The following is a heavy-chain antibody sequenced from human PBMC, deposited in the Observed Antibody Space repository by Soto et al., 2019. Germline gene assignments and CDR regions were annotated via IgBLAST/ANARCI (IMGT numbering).Heavy chain of an antibody. CDR1: GYTFTSYD. J-gene: IGHJ4*02. Sequence: QVQLVQSGAEVKKPGASVKVSCKASGYTFTSYDINWVRQATGQGLEWMGWMNPNSVNTGYAQKFQGRVTMTRNTYISPAYRELSSLRSEDTAVYYCARGCRRVGAYCWRYWGQGTLVTVSS. D-gene: IGHD3-3*01. CDR3: ARGCRRVGAYCWRY. V-gene: IGHV1-8*01. CDR2: MNPNSVNT.